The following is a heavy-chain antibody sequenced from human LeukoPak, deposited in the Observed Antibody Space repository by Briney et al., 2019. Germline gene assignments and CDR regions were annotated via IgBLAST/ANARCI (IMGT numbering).Heavy chain of an antibody. Sequence: GASVKVSCKASGYTFTDFDINWVRQATGQGLEWMGCMNPNSGQTDYAQKFQGRVTMTRDTSISTAYMELSRLRSDDTAVYYCAREGRSGSYGFDYWGQGTLVTVSS. CDR3: AREGRSGSYGFDY. J-gene: IGHJ4*02. CDR2: MNPNSGQT. CDR1: GYTFTDFD. V-gene: IGHV1-2*02. D-gene: IGHD1-26*01.